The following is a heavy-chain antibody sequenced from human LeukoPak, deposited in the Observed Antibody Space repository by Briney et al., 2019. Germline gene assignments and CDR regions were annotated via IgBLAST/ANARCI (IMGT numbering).Heavy chain of an antibody. CDR2: IDSSSSTI. D-gene: IGHD1-26*01. J-gene: IGHJ4*02. CDR1: GFIFSDYN. CDR3: VRDRGTYRPIDY. V-gene: IGHV3-48*04. Sequence: PGGSLRLSCEASGFIFSDYNMNWVRQAPGKGLEWLSYIDSSSSTIYYADSVKGRFAISRDNAQNSLYLQMNSLRAEDTAIYYCVRDRGTYRPIDYWGQGTLVTVSS.